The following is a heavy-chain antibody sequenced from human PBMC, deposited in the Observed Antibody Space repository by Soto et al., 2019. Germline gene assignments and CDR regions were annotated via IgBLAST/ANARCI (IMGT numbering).Heavy chain of an antibody. CDR1: VYTLTSYG. J-gene: IGHJ6*02. D-gene: IGHD3-3*01. V-gene: IGHV1-18*01. CDR3: ARRAFWSGYLYGMDV. Sequence: ASVTVSCKASVYTLTSYGISWVRQAPGQGLEWMGWISAYNGNTNYAQKLQGRVTMTTDTSTSTAYMELRSLRSDDTAVYYCARRAFWSGYLYGMDVWGQGTTVTVSS. CDR2: ISAYNGNT.